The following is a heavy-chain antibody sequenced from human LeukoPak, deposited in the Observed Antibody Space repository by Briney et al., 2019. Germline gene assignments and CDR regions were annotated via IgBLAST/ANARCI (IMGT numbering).Heavy chain of an antibody. J-gene: IGHJ3*02. Sequence: GGSLRLSCAASGFSFSDFYMTWIRQAPGKGLEWVSYISSSSSTIYYADSVKGRFTISRDNAKNSLYLQMNSLRAEDTAVYYCARLFLRAFDIWGQGTMVTVSS. CDR2: ISSSSSTI. CDR1: GFSFSDFY. V-gene: IGHV3-11*04. CDR3: ARLFLRAFDI.